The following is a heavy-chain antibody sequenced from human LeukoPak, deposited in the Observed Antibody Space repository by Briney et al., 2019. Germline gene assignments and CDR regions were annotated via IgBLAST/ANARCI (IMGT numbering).Heavy chain of an antibody. Sequence: ASVKVSCKASGYIFTDYYMHWVRQAPGQGLEWMGRINPNGGGTNYAQMFQGRVTMTRDTSINTAYMELSSLRSEDTAVYYCARGGTSYDFWSGYYLNDCWGQGTLVTVSS. CDR3: ARGGTSYDFWSGYYLNDC. CDR1: GYIFTDYY. CDR2: INPNGGGT. J-gene: IGHJ4*02. D-gene: IGHD3-3*01. V-gene: IGHV1-2*06.